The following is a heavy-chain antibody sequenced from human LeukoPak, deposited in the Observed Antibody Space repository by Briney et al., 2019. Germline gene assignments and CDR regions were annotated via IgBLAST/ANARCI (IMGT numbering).Heavy chain of an antibody. CDR3: ARDWVVPAAMDYYYYYGMDA. V-gene: IGHV4-61*01. CDR2: IYYSGST. CDR1: GGSVSSGSYY. J-gene: IGHJ6*04. D-gene: IGHD2-2*01. Sequence: SETLSLTCTVSGGSVSSGSYYWSWIRQPPGKGLEWIGYIYYSGSTNYNPSLKSRVTISVDTSKNQFSLKLSSVTAADTAVYYCARDWVVPAAMDYYYYYGMDAWGKGTTVTVSS.